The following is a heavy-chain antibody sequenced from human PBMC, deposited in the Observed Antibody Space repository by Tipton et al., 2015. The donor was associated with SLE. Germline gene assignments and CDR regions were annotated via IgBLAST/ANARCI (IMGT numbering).Heavy chain of an antibody. CDR1: GDSTSSHY. V-gene: IGHV4-59*11. CDR3: ARGSDGEYVRYFDV. CDR2: VYYTGRT. D-gene: IGHD4-17*01. Sequence: TLSLTCTVSGDSTSSHYWSWIRQSPGKGLEWIGCVYYTGRTNYNPSVKSRVTISVDTSRHEFSLKLRSVTSADTAVYYCARGSDGEYVRYFDVWGPGTLVTVSS. J-gene: IGHJ2*01.